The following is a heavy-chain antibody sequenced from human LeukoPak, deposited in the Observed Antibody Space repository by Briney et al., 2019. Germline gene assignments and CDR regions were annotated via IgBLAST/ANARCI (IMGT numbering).Heavy chain of an antibody. J-gene: IGHJ3*02. D-gene: IGHD3-3*02. CDR1: GFTFTTYG. CDR3: ARDLASGDAFDI. Sequence: KPGGSLGLSCAASGFTFTTYGLHSVRQAPAKWLDSVTFIPSDGINKYYADSVKGRFTISRDNAKNSLYLQMNSLRAEDTAVYYCARDLASGDAFDIWGQGTMVTVSS. V-gene: IGHV3-30*03. CDR2: IPSDGINK.